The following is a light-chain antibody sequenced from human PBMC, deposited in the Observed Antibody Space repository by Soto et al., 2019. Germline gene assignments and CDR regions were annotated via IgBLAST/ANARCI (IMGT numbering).Light chain of an antibody. CDR1: QSVVYSSNNKNY. CDR2: WAS. Sequence: DIVMTQSPDSLAVSLGDRSTINCNSSQSVVYSSNNKNYLAWYQQKPGQPPKLLIYWASTRESGVPDRFSGSGSGTDFTLTISSLQAEDVAVYYCQQYYSTPRTFGQGTKVDIK. V-gene: IGKV4-1*01. J-gene: IGKJ1*01. CDR3: QQYYSTPRT.